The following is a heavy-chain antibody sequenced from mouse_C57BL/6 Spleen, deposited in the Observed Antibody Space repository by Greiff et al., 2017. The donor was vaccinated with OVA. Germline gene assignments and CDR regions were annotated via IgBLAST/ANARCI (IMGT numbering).Heavy chain of an antibody. CDR3: AMGDTTVVEAY. CDR1: GYTFTSYW. V-gene: IGHV1-74*01. J-gene: IGHJ3*01. CDR2: IHPSDSDT. D-gene: IGHD1-1*01. Sequence: QVHVKQPGAELVKPGASVKVSCKASGYTFTSYWMHWVKQRPGQGLEWIGRIHPSDSDTNYNQKFKGKATLTVDKSSSTAYMQLSSLTSEDSAVYYCAMGDTTVVEAYWGQGTMVTVSA.